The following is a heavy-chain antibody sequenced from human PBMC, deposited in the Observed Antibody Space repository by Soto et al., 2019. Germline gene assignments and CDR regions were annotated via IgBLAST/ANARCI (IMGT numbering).Heavy chain of an antibody. CDR1: GFTFSSYG. CDR3: SKDEVLVVAVARDYYGMDV. CDR2: ISYDGNNK. Sequence: QVQLVESGGGVVQPGRSLRLSCAASGFTFSSYGMHWVRQAPGKGLEWVAVISYDGNNKYYADSVKGRFTISRDISKIPLYRQMNSLRAEDTAVYYCSKDEVLVVAVARDYYGMDVWGQGTTVTVSS. J-gene: IGHJ6*02. V-gene: IGHV3-30*18. D-gene: IGHD2-15*01.